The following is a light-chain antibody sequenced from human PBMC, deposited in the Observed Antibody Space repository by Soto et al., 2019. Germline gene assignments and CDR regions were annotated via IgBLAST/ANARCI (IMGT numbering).Light chain of an antibody. CDR1: QSVTTY. CDR3: QQYNSYSPLP. CDR2: DAS. J-gene: IGKJ1*01. Sequence: IQMTQSPSSLSASVGDRVTITCRASQSVTTYLHWYQQKAGEAPKLLIYDASSLESGVPSRFSGSGSGTEFTLTISSLQRDDFEACCCQQYNSYSPLPFGQGTEVHIK. V-gene: IGKV1-5*01.